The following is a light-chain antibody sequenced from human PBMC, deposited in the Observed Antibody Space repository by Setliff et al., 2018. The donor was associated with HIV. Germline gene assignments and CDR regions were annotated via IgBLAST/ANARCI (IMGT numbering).Light chain of an antibody. V-gene: IGLV2-14*01. J-gene: IGLJ1*01. CDR3: TSYTSSYTLV. Sequence: QSVLTQPASVSGSPGQSITISCTGTSSDVGGYNYVSWYQQHPGKAPKVMIYEVSNRPSEVSNRFSGSKSGNTASLTISGLQAEDEADYHCTSYTSSYTLVFGTGTKVTVL. CDR2: EVS. CDR1: SSDVGGYNY.